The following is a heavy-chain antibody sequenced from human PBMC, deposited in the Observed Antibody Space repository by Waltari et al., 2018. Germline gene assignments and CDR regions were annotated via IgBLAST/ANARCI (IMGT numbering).Heavy chain of an antibody. CDR2: IYYSGST. CDR1: GGSISSGGYY. J-gene: IGHJ4*02. Sequence: QVQLQESGPGLVKPSQTLSLTCTVSGGSISSGGYYWSWIRQHPGKGLEWIGDIYYSGSTYYNPSLKSRVTISVDTSKNQFSLKLSSVTAADTAVYYCARSDYYYCSSTSCYPYYFDYWGQGTLVTVSS. V-gene: IGHV4-31*03. D-gene: IGHD2-2*01. CDR3: ARSDYYYCSSTSCYPYYFDY.